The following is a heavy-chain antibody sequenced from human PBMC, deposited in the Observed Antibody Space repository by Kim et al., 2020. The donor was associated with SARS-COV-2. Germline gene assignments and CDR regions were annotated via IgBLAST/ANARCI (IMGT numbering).Heavy chain of an antibody. CDR1: HYSITSNYL. CDR3: ARAPEAYCRGVSCYSFGY. Sequence: SETLSLTCNVSHYSITSNYLWGWIRQPPGGGLEWIGSISHGGDTYYTPSPKSRATISLDPSNNQFSLKLTFVTAADTAVYYCARAPEAYCRGVSCYSFGYWGQGTLVTVS. V-gene: IGHV4-38-2*02. J-gene: IGHJ4*02. D-gene: IGHD2-15*01. CDR2: ISHGGDT.